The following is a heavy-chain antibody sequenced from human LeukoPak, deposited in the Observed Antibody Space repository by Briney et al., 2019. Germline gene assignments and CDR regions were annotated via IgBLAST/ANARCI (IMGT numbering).Heavy chain of an antibody. Sequence: ASVKVSCKAFGYIFTAYYLHWVRQAPGQGLEWMGWIDPNSGDSSSAPRFQGRVTMTRDTSISTAYMELSSLRFDDSALYSCARRNGYEAFDTWGQGTMVIVSS. D-gene: IGHD5-24*01. CDR1: GYIFTAYY. V-gene: IGHV1-2*02. CDR2: IDPNSGDS. CDR3: ARRNGYEAFDT. J-gene: IGHJ3*02.